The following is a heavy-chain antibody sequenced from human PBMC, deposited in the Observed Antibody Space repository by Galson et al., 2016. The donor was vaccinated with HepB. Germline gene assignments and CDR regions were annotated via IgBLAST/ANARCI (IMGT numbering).Heavy chain of an antibody. J-gene: IGHJ4*02. Sequence: SETLSLTCGVSGGSFTDNFWSWIRQPPGKGLEWIGEISHAGIKNFSPSLRGRLRMSTDTSKSQFSLNLSSVTAADTAVYYCARHSGTDPTYYFDYWGQGTLVTVSS. V-gene: IGHV4-34*01. D-gene: IGHD1-1*01. CDR2: ISHAGIK. CDR3: ARHSGTDPTYYFDY. CDR1: GGSFTDNF.